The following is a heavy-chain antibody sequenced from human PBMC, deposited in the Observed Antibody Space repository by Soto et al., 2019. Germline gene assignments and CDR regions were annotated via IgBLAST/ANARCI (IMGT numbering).Heavy chain of an antibody. CDR3: AREKAIKGGPSEY. CDR1: GGSISSSIYF. D-gene: IGHD5-12*01. CDR2: INYSGTT. J-gene: IGHJ4*02. V-gene: IGHV4-39*07. Sequence: TSETLSLTCAVSGGSISSSIYFWGWIRQPPGKGLEWIGSINYSGTTTYNPSLKSRVTISVDTSRNQFSLRLSSVIAADTAVYYCAREKAIKGGPSEYWGQGILVTVSS.